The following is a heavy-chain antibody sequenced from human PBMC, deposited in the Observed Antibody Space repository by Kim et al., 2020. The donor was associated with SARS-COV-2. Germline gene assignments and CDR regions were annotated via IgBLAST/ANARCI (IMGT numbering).Heavy chain of an antibody. CDR2: ISSSSTI. CDR3: AKGSSSYYYYGMDV. Sequence: GGSLRLSCAASGFTFSSYSMNWVRQAPGKGLEWVSYISSSSTIYYADSVKGRFTISRDNAKNSLYLQMNSLRAEDTAVYYCAKGSSSYYYYGMDVWGQGTTVTVSS. D-gene: IGHD6-6*01. CDR1: GFTFSSYS. J-gene: IGHJ6*02. V-gene: IGHV3-48*04.